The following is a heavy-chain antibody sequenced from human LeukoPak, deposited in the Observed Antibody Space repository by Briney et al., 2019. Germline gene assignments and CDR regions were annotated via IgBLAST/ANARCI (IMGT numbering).Heavy chain of an antibody. Sequence: GASVTVSCKVSGNSLSELSIQWVRQAPGKGLECMGGFHPEEAKMVYSQNFQGRVTMTEDTSTQTAYMELSGLTSDDTAVYYCATRGGDFWSGFVNWGQGTLVTVSS. J-gene: IGHJ4*02. CDR3: ATRGGDFWSGFVN. D-gene: IGHD3-3*01. CDR1: GNSLSELS. V-gene: IGHV1-24*01. CDR2: FHPEEAKM.